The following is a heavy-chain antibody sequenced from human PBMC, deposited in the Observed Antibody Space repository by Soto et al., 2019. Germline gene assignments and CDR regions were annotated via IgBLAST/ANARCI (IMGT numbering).Heavy chain of an antibody. V-gene: IGHV4-59*08. CDR3: ARRHSSSQKRGAFDI. Sequence: QVQLRESGPGLVKPSETLSLTCTVSGGSISNHYWSWVRQPPGKGLEWIGYGHYSGDSKYNPSLRSRLTISVDTSKNQISLSLTSVTAADTAVSYCARRHSSSQKRGAFDIWGQGTTVTVSS. J-gene: IGHJ3*02. CDR1: GGSISNHY. CDR2: GHYSGDS. D-gene: IGHD6-13*01.